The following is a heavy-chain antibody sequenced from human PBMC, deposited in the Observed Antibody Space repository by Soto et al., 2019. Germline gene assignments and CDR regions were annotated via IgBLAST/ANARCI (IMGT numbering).Heavy chain of an antibody. CDR3: VKYPDYGDYGGDFDY. CDR1: VFTFSRYG. D-gene: IGHD4-17*01. CDR2: ISYDGSNK. J-gene: IGHJ4*02. V-gene: IGHV3-30*18. Sequence: VGSLRLSCASSVFTFSRYGMHWVRQSPGKGLEWVAVISYDGSNKYYADSVKGRFTISRDNSKNTLYLQMNSLRAEDTAVYYCVKYPDYGDYGGDFDYWGQGTLVNVSS.